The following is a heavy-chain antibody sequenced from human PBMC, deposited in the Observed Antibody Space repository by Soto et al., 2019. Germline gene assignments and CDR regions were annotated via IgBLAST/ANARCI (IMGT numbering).Heavy chain of an antibody. CDR1: GGSISGSYYY. V-gene: IGHV4-39*01. Sequence: SETLSLTCAVSGGSISGSYYYWGWLRQSPGKGPEWIGSVFYTGFTSYNPSLESRVSVSVDTSKNQFSLKVSGVSAADTAVYYCARGGDYGPYYYGMDVWGQGTTVTVSS. D-gene: IGHD4-17*01. J-gene: IGHJ6*02. CDR2: VFYTGFT. CDR3: ARGGDYGPYYYGMDV.